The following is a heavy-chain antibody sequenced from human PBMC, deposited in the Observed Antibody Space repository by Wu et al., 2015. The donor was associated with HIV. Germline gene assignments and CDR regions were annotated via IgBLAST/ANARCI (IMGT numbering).Heavy chain of an antibody. Sequence: QVHLVQSGAEVRKPGSSVRVSCRASGYTFTTYDIYWVRQATGQGLEWMGWMNPNSGNTGYAQKFQGRVTMTRNTSISTAYMELSRLRYGDGAVYYCARANSGWYFGDGLAVWGQGTTVTVSS. CDR3: ARANSGWYFGDGLAV. D-gene: IGHD6-19*01. V-gene: IGHV1-8*01. J-gene: IGHJ6*02. CDR1: GYTFTTYD. CDR2: MNPNSGNT.